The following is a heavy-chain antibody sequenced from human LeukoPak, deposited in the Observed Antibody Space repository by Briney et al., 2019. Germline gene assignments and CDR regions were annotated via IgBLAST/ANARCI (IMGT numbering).Heavy chain of an antibody. Sequence: ASVKVSCKASGYTFTSYYMHWVRQAPGQGLEWMGIINPSGGSTSYAQKFQGRVTMTRDMSTSTVYMELSSLRSEDTAVYYCARDAVGFSEWLFVGFSVGHLDVWGKGTTVTVYS. D-gene: IGHD3-3*01. CDR3: ARDAVGFSEWLFVGFSVGHLDV. CDR2: INPSGGST. V-gene: IGHV1-46*01. J-gene: IGHJ6*04. CDR1: GYTFTSYY.